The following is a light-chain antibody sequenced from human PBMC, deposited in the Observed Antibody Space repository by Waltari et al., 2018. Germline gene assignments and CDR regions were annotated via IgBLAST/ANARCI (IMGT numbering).Light chain of an antibody. Sequence: QSVLTQPRSVSGSPGQSVTISCTGTNRAVGSDDSFYWYQQNAGKAPKLVIYDAVRRPSGVPYRFSGSKYGATASLTISGLQAEDEADYYCCSYAGNYKFVFGGGTKVTVL. CDR3: CSYAGNYKFV. CDR1: NRAVGSDDS. V-gene: IGLV2-11*01. J-gene: IGLJ2*01. CDR2: DAV.